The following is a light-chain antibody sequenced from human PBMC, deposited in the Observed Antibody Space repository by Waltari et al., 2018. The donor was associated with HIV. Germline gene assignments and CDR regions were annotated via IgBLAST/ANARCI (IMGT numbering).Light chain of an antibody. J-gene: IGLJ2*01. CDR2: RNN. Sequence: QSVLTQPPSASGTPGQRVTISCSGGSSNIGINHVSWYQQFPGTAPKLLIYRNNQRPSGVPDRFSGSKSGTSASLVISGLRSEDEADYYCAAWDDSLSGVFGGGTKVTVL. CDR1: SSNIGINH. V-gene: IGLV1-47*01. CDR3: AAWDDSLSGV.